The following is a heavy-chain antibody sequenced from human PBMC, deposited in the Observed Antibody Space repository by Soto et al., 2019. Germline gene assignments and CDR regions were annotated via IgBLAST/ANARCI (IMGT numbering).Heavy chain of an antibody. Sequence: QVQLVESGGGVVQPGRSLRLSCAASGFTFSSYGMHWVRQAPGKGLEWVAVISYDGSNKYYADSVKGRFTISRDNSKNTLYLQMNSLSAEDTGVYYCAKAGWDSSSSGLSGYFDYWGQGTLVTVSS. J-gene: IGHJ4*02. D-gene: IGHD6-6*01. V-gene: IGHV3-30*18. CDR3: AKAGWDSSSSGLSGYFDY. CDR1: GFTFSSYG. CDR2: ISYDGSNK.